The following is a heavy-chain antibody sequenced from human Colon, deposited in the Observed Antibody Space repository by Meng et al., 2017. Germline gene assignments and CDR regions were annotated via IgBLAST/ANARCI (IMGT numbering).Heavy chain of an antibody. CDR2: IHHGGTT. Sequence: VRLRESGPGLVKPSGTRSLTCGVSGGSISSNYWWSWVRQSPKKGLEWIGEIHHGGTTNYNPSLKSRVTISVDTSNNQFSLKLSSVTAADTAVYYCARIDYGGNGIEKYFFDYWGQGTLVTVSS. D-gene: IGHD4-23*01. CDR1: GGSISSNYW. J-gene: IGHJ4*02. V-gene: IGHV4-4*02. CDR3: ARIDYGGNGIEKYFFDY.